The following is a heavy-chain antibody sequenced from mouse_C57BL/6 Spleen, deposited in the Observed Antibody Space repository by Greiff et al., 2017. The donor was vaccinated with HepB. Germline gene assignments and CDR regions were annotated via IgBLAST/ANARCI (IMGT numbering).Heavy chain of an antibody. CDR3: ARYLTTEGFAY. V-gene: IGHV3-6*01. D-gene: IGHD1-1*01. CDR1: GYSITSGYY. CDR2: ISYDGSN. Sequence: EVKLQESGPGLVKPSQSLSLTCSVTGYSITSGYYWNWIRQFPGNKLEWMGYISYDGSNNYNPSLKNRISITRDTSKNQFFLKLNSVTTEDTATYYCARYLTTEGFAYWGQGTLVTVSA. J-gene: IGHJ3*01.